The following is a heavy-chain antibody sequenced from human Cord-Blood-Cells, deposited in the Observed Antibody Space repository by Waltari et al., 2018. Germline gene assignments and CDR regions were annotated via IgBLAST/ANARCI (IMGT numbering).Heavy chain of an antibody. J-gene: IGHJ3*02. V-gene: IGHV1-18*04. CDR1: GYTFTSSG. D-gene: IGHD3-3*01. Sequence: QVQLVQSGAEVKKPGASVKVSCKASGYTFTSSGISWVRQAPGQGLEWMGWVSAYNGNTNYAQKLQGRVTRTTYTSTRTAYMELRSLRSDDTAVYYCARDPSYYDFWSGYDAFDIWGQGTMVTVSS. CDR3: ARDPSYYDFWSGYDAFDI. CDR2: VSAYNGNT.